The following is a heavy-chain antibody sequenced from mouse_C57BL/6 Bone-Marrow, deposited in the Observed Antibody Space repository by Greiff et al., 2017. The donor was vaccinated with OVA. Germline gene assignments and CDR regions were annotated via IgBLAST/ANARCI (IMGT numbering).Heavy chain of an antibody. CDR3: ASYYYGSSYDV. CDR1: GFTFSSYA. J-gene: IGHJ1*03. D-gene: IGHD1-1*01. CDR2: ISDGGSYT. V-gene: IGHV5-4*03. Sequence: EVKLMESGGGLVKPGGSLKLSCAASGFTFSSYAMSWVRQTPEKRLEWVATISDGGSYTYYPDNVKGRFTISRDNAKNNLYLQMSHLKSEDTAMYYCASYYYGSSYDVWGTGTTVTVSS.